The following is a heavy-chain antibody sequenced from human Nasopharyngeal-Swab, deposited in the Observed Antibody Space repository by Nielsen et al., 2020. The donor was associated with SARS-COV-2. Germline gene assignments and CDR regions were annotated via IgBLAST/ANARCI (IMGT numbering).Heavy chain of an antibody. D-gene: IGHD5-18*01. CDR3: ATWMTAHFDY. Sequence: GESLKISCAASGFTFSSYPMSWVRQAPGKGLEWVSSISGSSGRTSYADSVEGRFIISRDNSRNTAYLQIKSLRVEDAAVYYCATWMTAHFDYWGQGTLVT. CDR1: GFTFSSYP. CDR2: ISGSSGRT. J-gene: IGHJ4*02. V-gene: IGHV3-23*01.